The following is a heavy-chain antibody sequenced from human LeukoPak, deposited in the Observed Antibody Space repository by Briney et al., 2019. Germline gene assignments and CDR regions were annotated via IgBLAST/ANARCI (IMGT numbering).Heavy chain of an antibody. V-gene: IGHV4-30-4*08. Sequence: SQTLSLTCTVSGGSISSGDYYWSWIRQPPGKGLEWIGYIYYSGSTYYNPSLKSRVTISVDTSKNQFSLKLSSVTAADTAVYYCARVNTLGVAAAGTWFDYWGQGTLVTVSS. D-gene: IGHD6-13*01. J-gene: IGHJ4*02. CDR2: IYYSGST. CDR1: GGSISSGDYY. CDR3: ARVNTLGVAAAGTWFDY.